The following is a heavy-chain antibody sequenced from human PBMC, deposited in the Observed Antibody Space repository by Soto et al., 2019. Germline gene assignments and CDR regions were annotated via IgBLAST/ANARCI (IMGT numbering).Heavy chain of an antibody. D-gene: IGHD4-17*01. CDR1: GFSLNSPGVG. V-gene: IGHV2-5*02. J-gene: IGHJ4*02. CDR3: AHRSDYGDYGGGFGY. Sequence: QITLKESGPALVKPTQTLTLTCAFSGFSLNSPGVGVGWIRQPPGEALECLALIYWDDDKRYSPSLRSRLTITKDTSKNQVVLTLTNMVPVDTATYFCAHRSDYGDYGGGFGYWGQGTLVTVSS. CDR2: IYWDDDK.